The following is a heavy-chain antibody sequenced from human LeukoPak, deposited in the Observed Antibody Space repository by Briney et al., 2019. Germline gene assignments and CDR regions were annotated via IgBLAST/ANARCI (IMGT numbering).Heavy chain of an antibody. J-gene: IGHJ3*02. CDR2: ISSSSSTI. CDR3: AGDQVVRALGAFDI. CDR1: GFTFSSYS. V-gene: IGHV3-48*01. D-gene: IGHD4-23*01. Sequence: PGGSLRLSCAASGFTFSSYSMNWVRQAPGKGLEWVSYISSSSSTIYYADSVKGRFTISRDNAKNSLYLQMNSLRAEDTAVYYCAGDQVVRALGAFDIWGQGTMVTVSS.